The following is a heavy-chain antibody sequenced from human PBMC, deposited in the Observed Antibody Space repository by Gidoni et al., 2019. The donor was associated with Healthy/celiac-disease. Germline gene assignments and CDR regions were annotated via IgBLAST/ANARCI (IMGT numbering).Heavy chain of an antibody. CDR2: IWYDGSNK. V-gene: IGHV3-33*08. Sequence: QVQLVESGGGVVQPGRSLRLSCAASGFTFRSYGMHWVRQAPGKGLEWVAVIWYDGSNKYYADSVKGRFTISRDNSKNTLYLQMNSLRAEDTAVYYCARAPGPYYYYGMDVWGQGTTVTVSS. CDR1: GFTFRSYG. J-gene: IGHJ6*02. CDR3: ARAPGPYYYYGMDV.